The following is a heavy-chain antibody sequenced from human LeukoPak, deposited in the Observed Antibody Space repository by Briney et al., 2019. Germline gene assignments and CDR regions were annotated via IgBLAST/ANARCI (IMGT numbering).Heavy chain of an antibody. D-gene: IGHD6-6*01. V-gene: IGHV3-21*01. CDR1: GFTFSSYS. Sequence: SLRXSCAASGFTFSSYSMNWVRQAPGKGLEWVSSISSSSSYIYYADSVKGRFTISRDNAKNSLYLQMNSLRAEDTAVYYCAREGWSSSSYYFDYWGQGTLVTVSS. J-gene: IGHJ4*02. CDR3: AREGWSSSSYYFDY. CDR2: ISSSSSYI.